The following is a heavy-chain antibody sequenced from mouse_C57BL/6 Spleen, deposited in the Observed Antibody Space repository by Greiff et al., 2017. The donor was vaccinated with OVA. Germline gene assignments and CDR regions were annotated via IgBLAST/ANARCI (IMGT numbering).Heavy chain of an antibody. CDR3: ARSRVFDY. V-gene: IGHV1-50*01. J-gene: IGHJ2*01. Sequence: VQLKQPGAELVKPGASVKLSCKASGYTFTSYWMQWVKQRPGQGLEWIGEIDPSDSYTNYNQKFKGKATLTVDTSSSTAYMQLSSLTSEDSAVYYCARSRVFDYWGQGTTLTVSS. CDR2: IDPSDSYT. CDR1: GYTFTSYW.